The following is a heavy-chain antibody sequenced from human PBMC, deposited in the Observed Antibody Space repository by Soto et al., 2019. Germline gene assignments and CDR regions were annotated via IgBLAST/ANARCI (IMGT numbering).Heavy chain of an antibody. CDR1: GFSLTTRGAG. CDR2: IYWDDDE. Sequence: QITLKESGPTLVKPTQTLTLTCTFSGFSLTTRGAGVGWIRQPPGKALEWLALIYWDDDEVYSPSLKSRLTITKDTSKNQVVITMTNMAPVDTATYYCAHRQRGYSDHVDYWGQGTLVPVSS. J-gene: IGHJ4*02. V-gene: IGHV2-5*02. CDR3: AHRQRGYSDHVDY. D-gene: IGHD5-18*01.